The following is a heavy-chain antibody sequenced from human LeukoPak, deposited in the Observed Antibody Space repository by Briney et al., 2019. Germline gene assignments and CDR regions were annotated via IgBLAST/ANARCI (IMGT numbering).Heavy chain of an antibody. Sequence: GGSLRLSCAASGFTFDDYAMHWVRQAPGKGLEWVSGISWNSGSIGYADSVKGRFTISRDNAKNSLYLQMNSLRAEDTAVYYCARLDRINTYYYDTRPQDAFDIWGQGTMVTVSS. CDR1: GFTFDDYA. CDR3: ARLDRINTYYYDTRPQDAFDI. D-gene: IGHD3-22*01. CDR2: ISWNSGSI. J-gene: IGHJ3*02. V-gene: IGHV3-9*01.